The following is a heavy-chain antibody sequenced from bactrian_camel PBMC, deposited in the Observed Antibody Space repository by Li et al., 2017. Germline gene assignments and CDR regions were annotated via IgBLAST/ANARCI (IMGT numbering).Heavy chain of an antibody. CDR1: GYTAKTCS. CDR2: IGSDGST. V-gene: IGHV3S55*01. CDR3: AAHSFRYCSGSWRAIH. Sequence: HVQLVESGGGSVQAGGSLRLSCAASGYTAKTCSWNWYCQVQGKEREGVAAIGSDGSTNYADSVKGRFTISQNNARMTLYLQLNSLKPEDTAMYYCAAHSFRYCSGSWRAIHWGQGTQVTVS. D-gene: IGHD3*01. J-gene: IGHJ4*01.